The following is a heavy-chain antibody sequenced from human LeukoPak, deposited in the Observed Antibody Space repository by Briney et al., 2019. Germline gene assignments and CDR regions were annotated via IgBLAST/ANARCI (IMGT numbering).Heavy chain of an antibody. J-gene: IGHJ4*02. CDR1: GFTFSSYA. V-gene: IGHV3-23*05. CDR3: VRATWDY. CDR2: IYNTGGT. Sequence: GGSLRLSCAASGFTFSSYAMTWVRQAPGKGLEWVSVIYNTGGTKYADSVRSRFPISRDNSKNTGFLQMNSLRPEDTAVYYCVRATWDYWGQGTLVTVSS.